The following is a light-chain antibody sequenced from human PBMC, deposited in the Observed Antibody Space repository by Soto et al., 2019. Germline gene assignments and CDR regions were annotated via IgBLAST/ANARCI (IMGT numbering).Light chain of an antibody. V-gene: IGKV1-39*01. Sequence: DIQMTQSPSSLSASLGDRVTITCRANQDISSYLIWYQHKLGQAPKLLIHAASTLASGVPSRFSGSESGTDSTLTISGLEHEDSATYYCQQSYKTPWTFGQGTKVEIK. CDR1: QDISSY. CDR2: AAS. J-gene: IGKJ1*01. CDR3: QQSYKTPWT.